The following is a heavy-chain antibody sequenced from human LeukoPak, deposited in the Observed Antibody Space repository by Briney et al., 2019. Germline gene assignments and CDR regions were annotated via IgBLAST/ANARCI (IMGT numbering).Heavy chain of an antibody. D-gene: IGHD6-13*01. CDR3: ARDSIPIAAAGYYYYGMDV. Sequence: GASVKVSCKASGGTFSSYAISWVRQAPGQGLEWMGRIIPILGIANYAQKFQGRVTITADKSTSTAYMELSSLRSEDTAVYYCARDSIPIAAAGYYYYGMDVWGQGTTVTVSS. V-gene: IGHV1-69*04. CDR1: GGTFSSYA. J-gene: IGHJ6*02. CDR2: IIPILGIA.